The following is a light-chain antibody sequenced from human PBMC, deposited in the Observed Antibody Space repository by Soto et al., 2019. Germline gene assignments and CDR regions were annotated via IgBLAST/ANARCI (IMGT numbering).Light chain of an antibody. CDR2: KAS. Sequence: DIQMTQSPSTLSASIRDRVTITCRASQSIGSWLAWYQQKPGKAPKLLIYKASNLESGVPSRFSGSGSGTEFTLTISSLQPDDFATYYCQQYNTLWTFGQGTKVEIK. J-gene: IGKJ1*01. V-gene: IGKV1-5*03. CDR3: QQYNTLWT. CDR1: QSIGSW.